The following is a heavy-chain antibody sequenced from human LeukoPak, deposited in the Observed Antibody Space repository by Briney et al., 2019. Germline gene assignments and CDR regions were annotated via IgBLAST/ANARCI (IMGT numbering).Heavy chain of an antibody. CDR3: ARGKFDY. Sequence: GASVRVSCTASGHTFTPYYMHWVPRAPGHRLEWMGWINPNSGGTNYAQKSQGRVTRTRDTSISTAYMELSRLRSDDTAVYYCARGKFDYWGQGTLVTVSS. V-gene: IGHV1-2*02. CDR2: INPNSGGT. CDR1: GHTFTPYY. J-gene: IGHJ4*02.